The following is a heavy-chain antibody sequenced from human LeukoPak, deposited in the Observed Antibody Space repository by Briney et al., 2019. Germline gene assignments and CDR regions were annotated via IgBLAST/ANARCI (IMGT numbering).Heavy chain of an antibody. CDR3: ATPGGYCSGDSCYTY. J-gene: IGHJ4*02. CDR1: GFTFSSYA. D-gene: IGHD2-15*01. V-gene: IGHV3-23*01. Sequence: PGGPLRLSCAASGFTFSSYAMSWVRQAPGKGLEWVSAISGSGGSTYYADSVKGRFTISRDNSKNTLYLQMNSLRAEDTAVYYCATPGGYCSGDSCYTYWGQGTLVTVSS. CDR2: ISGSGGST.